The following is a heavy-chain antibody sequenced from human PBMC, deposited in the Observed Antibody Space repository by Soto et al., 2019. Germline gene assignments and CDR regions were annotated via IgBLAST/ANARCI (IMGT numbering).Heavy chain of an antibody. Sequence: EVQLVESGGGLVEPGGSIRLSCVASGFTFTKAYMTWVRQAPGKGLEWVGRIKGSHAGGTTDYATSVKGRFTISRDDSKNTLYLQMNSLKPEDTSVYYCATEGGYPGSNFYGAXXGXXTXVTVSS. V-gene: IGHV3-15*01. CDR2: IKGSHAGGTT. D-gene: IGHD1-26*01. CDR1: GFTFTKAY. CDR3: ATEGGYPGSNFYGAX. J-gene: IGHJ4*02.